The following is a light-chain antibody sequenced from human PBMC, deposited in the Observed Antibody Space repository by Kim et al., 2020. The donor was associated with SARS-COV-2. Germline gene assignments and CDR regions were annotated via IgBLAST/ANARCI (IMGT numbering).Light chain of an antibody. V-gene: IGLV1-44*01. CDR2: SNN. CDR1: SSSIGSNT. CDR3: TAWDDGDYV. Sequence: QSVLTQPPSASGTPGQRITISCSGSSSSIGSNTVNWYQQLPGTAPKLLIYSNNQRPSGVPDRFSGSKSGTSASLAISGLQSEDEADYYCTAWDDGDYVFGTGTKVTVL. J-gene: IGLJ1*01.